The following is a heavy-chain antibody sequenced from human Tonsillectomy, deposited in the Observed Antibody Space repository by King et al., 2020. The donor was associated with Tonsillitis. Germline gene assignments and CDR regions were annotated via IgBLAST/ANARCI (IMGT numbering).Heavy chain of an antibody. D-gene: IGHD3-22*01. J-gene: IGHJ4*02. CDR3: ARWVDYDSSGYCFDY. Sequence: QLQESVPGLVKPSETLSLTCTFSGGSISSGRHYWGWIRQPPGRGLDWIGRIYYSESTYYNPSLKTRVNIPVETSKNQVALKLSSVTAADTAWYYCARWVDYDSSGYCFDYWGQGTLVTVSS. V-gene: IGHV4-39*01. CDR1: GGSISSGRHY. CDR2: IYYSEST.